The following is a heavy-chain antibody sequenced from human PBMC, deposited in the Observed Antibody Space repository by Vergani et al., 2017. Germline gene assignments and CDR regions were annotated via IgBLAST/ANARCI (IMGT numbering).Heavy chain of an antibody. J-gene: IGHJ6*02. CDR3: AXGDSSGYDYYYYYGMDV. V-gene: IGHV1-69*02. Sequence: QVQLVQSGAEVKKPGSSVKVSCKASGGTFSSYTISWVRQAPGQGLEWMGRIIPILGIANYAQKFQGRVTITADKSTSTAYMELSSLRSEDTAVYYCAXGDSSGYDYYYYYGMDVWGQGTTVTVSS. CDR1: GGTFSSYT. CDR2: IIPILGIA. D-gene: IGHD3-22*01.